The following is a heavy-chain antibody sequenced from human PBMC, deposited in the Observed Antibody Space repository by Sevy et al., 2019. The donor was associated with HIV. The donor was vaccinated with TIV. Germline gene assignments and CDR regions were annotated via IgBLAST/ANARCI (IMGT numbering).Heavy chain of an antibody. D-gene: IGHD6-13*01. J-gene: IGHJ4*02. CDR1: GFSFSSYW. V-gene: IGHV3-7*01. CDR2: IKEDGSMI. CDR3: VRAIGAAGSY. Sequence: GGSLRLSCEASGFSFSSYWMSWVRQAPGKGREWVANIKEDGSMIYYVDSVKGRFTISRDNAKNSVYLQMTSLRAEDAALYYCVRAIGAAGSYWGQGTLVTVSS.